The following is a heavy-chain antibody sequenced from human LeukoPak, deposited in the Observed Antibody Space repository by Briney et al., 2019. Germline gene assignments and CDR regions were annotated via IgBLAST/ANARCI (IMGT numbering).Heavy chain of an antibody. D-gene: IGHD2-2*01. CDR2: FYYSGSP. V-gene: IGHV4-59*01. CDR3: ARTTEDCSSTSCYQYWFDP. Sequence: KTSETLSLTCTVSGGSINSYYWSWIRQPPGMGLEWIGYFYYSGSPNYNPSLKSRVSISVDTSKNQFSLKLNSVTAADTAVYYCARTTEDCSSTSCYQYWFDPWGQGTLVTVSS. CDR1: GGSINSYY. J-gene: IGHJ5*02.